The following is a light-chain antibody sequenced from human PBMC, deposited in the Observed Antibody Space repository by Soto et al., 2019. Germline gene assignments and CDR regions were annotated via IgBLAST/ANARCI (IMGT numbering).Light chain of an antibody. CDR1: SSDVVGYNY. V-gene: IGLV2-14*03. CDR3: CSSTTRNTRQIV. CDR2: DVS. J-gene: IGLJ1*01. Sequence: QSVLTQPASVSGSPGQSITISCTGTSSDVVGYNYVSWYQQHPGKAPKFMIYDVSSRPSGVSNRFSGSKSGNTAPLTISGLQAEDEADYYCCSSTTRNTRQIVFGTGTK.